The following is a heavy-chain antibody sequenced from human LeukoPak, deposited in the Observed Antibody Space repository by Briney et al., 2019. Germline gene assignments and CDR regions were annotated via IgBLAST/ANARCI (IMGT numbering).Heavy chain of an antibody. V-gene: IGHV4-34*01. J-gene: IGHJ3*02. Sequence: SETLSLTCTVSGGSISSYHWSWIRQPPGKGLEWIGEINHSGSTNYNPSLKSRVTISVDTSKNQFSLKLSSVTAADTAVHYCARGRLLDIWGQGTMVTVSS. CDR3: ARGRLLDI. CDR2: INHSGST. CDR1: GGSISSYH.